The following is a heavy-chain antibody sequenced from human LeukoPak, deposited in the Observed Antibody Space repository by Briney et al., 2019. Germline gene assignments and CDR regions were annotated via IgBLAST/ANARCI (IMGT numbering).Heavy chain of an antibody. CDR1: GYSFTSYW. D-gene: IGHD3-10*01. CDR3: SRLQGITMVRGVIPDLYYFDY. Sequence: GESLKISCKGSGYSFTSYWIGWVRQMPGKGLEWMGIIYPGDSDTRYSPSFQGQVTISADKSISTAYLQWSSLKASDTAMYYCSRLQGITMVRGVIPDLYYFDYWGQGTLVTVSS. CDR2: IYPGDSDT. V-gene: IGHV5-51*01. J-gene: IGHJ4*02.